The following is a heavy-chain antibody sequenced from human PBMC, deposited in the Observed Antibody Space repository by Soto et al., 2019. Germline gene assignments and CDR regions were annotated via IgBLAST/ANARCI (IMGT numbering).Heavy chain of an antibody. CDR1: GGTLSSYA. Sequence: GASVKVSCKDSGGTLSSYAITWVRLAPGQGLEWMGGIIPIFNIPDYAQKFQGRASITADKATSTAYMELSNLRPEDTAIYYCAKARGYGSGRNNHYYGMDVWGQGTTVTVSS. D-gene: IGHD3-10*01. V-gene: IGHV1-69*10. CDR3: AKARGYGSGRNNHYYGMDV. CDR2: IIPIFNIP. J-gene: IGHJ6*02.